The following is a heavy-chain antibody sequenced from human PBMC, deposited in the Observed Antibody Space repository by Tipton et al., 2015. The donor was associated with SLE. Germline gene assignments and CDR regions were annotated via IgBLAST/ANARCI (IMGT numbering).Heavy chain of an antibody. Sequence: SLRLSCSASGFTFSNYAMTWVRQAPGKGLEWVAVISYDGSNKYYADSVKGRFTISRDNSKNTLYLQMNSLRAEDTAVYYCARGAIFGAYYYYMDVWGKGTTVTVS. CDR1: GFTFSNYA. J-gene: IGHJ6*03. D-gene: IGHD3-3*01. CDR2: ISYDGSNK. CDR3: ARGAIFGAYYYYMDV. V-gene: IGHV3-30*04.